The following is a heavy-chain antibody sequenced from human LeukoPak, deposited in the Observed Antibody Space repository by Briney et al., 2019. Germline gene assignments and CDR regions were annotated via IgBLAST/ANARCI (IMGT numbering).Heavy chain of an antibody. CDR1: GGSISSYY. CDR2: IYYSGST. D-gene: IGHD7-27*01. J-gene: IGHJ5*02. CDR3: ARGGDPGVTEEYNWFDP. V-gene: IGHV4-59*01. Sequence: SETLSLTCTVSGGSISSYYWSWIRQPPGKRLECIGYIYYSGSTNYNPSLKSRVTISVDTSKNQFYLKLSSVTAADTAVYYCARGGDPGVTEEYNWFDPWGQGTLVTVSS.